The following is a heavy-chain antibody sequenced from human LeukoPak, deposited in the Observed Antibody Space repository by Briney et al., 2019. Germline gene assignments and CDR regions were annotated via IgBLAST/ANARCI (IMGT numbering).Heavy chain of an antibody. CDR3: AKEGDYGDYSHPALDY. CDR2: ISYDGSNK. V-gene: IGHV3-30*18. Sequence: QPGGSLRLSCAASGFTFSSYGMHWVRQAPGKGLEWVAVISYDGSNKYYADSVKGRFTISRDNSKNTLYLQMNSLRAEDTAVYYCAKEGDYGDYSHPALDYWGQGTLVTVSS. J-gene: IGHJ4*02. D-gene: IGHD4-17*01. CDR1: GFTFSSYG.